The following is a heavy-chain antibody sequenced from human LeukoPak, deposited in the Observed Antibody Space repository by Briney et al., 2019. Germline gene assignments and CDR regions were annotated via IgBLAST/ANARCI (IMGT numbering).Heavy chain of an antibody. V-gene: IGHV4-59*11. CDR2: IYYSGST. CDR1: GGSISSHY. CDR3: ASVSYHGSGSDAFDI. D-gene: IGHD3-10*01. Sequence: SETLSLTCTVSGGSISSHYWSWIRQPPGKGLEWIGYIYYSGSTNYNPSLKSRVTMSVDTSKNQFSLKLSSVTAADTAVYYCASVSYHGSGSDAFDIWGQGTLVTVSS. J-gene: IGHJ3*02.